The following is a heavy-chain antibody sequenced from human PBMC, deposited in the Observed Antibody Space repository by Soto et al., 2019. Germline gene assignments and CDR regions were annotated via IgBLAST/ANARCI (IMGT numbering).Heavy chain of an antibody. CDR3: ARGPGPDY. V-gene: IGHV1-8*01. D-gene: IGHD2-8*02. CDR2: MSPNSGNT. Sequence: VQLVQSGAEVKKPGASVKVSCKASGYTFTSYDVNWVRRAPGLGLEWVGWMSPNSGNTYYAQKFRGRVTMTSDTSMSTAYMDLGSLRSEDTAVYYCARGPGPDYWGQGTLVTVSS. J-gene: IGHJ4*02. CDR1: GYTFTSYD.